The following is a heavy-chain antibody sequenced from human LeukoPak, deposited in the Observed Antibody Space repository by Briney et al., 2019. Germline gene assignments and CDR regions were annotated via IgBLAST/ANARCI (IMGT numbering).Heavy chain of an antibody. V-gene: IGHV3-23*01. D-gene: IGHD1-26*01. Sequence: GGSLRLSCAASGFTFSSYAMSWVRQAPGKGLEWVSAISGSGGSTYYADSVKGRFTISRDNSKSTLYLQMNSLRAEDTAVYYCAKDFIRTGSHLPKTYFDYWGQGTLVTVSS. CDR2: ISGSGGST. CDR1: GFTFSSYA. J-gene: IGHJ4*02. CDR3: AKDFIRTGSHLPKTYFDY.